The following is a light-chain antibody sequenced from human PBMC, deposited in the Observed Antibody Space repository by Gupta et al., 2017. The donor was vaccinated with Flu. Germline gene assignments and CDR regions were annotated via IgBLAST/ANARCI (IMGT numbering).Light chain of an antibody. V-gene: IGKV1-39*01. CDR3: QQSYSTPLYT. J-gene: IGKJ2*01. Sequence: DIQMTQSPSSLSASVGDRVTITCRASQDISLYLNWYQHKPGKAPKLLIYAASTLQTGLPSRFSGSGSGTDFTLTISSLQPEDFATYYCQQSYSTPLYTFGQGTKLEIK. CDR1: QDISLY. CDR2: AAS.